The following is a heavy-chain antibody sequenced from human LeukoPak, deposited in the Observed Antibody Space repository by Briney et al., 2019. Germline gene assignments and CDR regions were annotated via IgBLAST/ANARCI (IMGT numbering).Heavy chain of an antibody. D-gene: IGHD6-19*01. CDR1: GGSISSSSYY. CDR3: ASGRASGWYHDAFDI. CDR2: IYYSGST. J-gene: IGHJ3*02. Sequence: SETLSLTCTVSGGSISSSSYYWGWIRQPPGKGLEWIGSIYYSGSTYYNPSLKSRVTISVDTSKNQFSLKLSSVTAADTAVYYCASGRASGWYHDAFDIWGQGTMVTVSS. V-gene: IGHV4-39*07.